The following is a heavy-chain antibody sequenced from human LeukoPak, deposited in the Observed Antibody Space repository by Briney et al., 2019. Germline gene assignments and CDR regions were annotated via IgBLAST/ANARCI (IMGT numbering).Heavy chain of an antibody. J-gene: IGHJ3*01. CDR2: IYHSGST. CDR3: ARNIVVVPTVTGAFGV. CDR1: GYSISSGYY. V-gene: IGHV4-38-2*01. D-gene: IGHD2-2*01. Sequence: SETLSLTCAVSGYSISSGYYWGWIRQPPGKGLEWIGSIYHSGSTYYNPSLKSRVTISVDTSKNQFSLKLSSVTAADTAMYYCARNIVVVPTVTGAFGVWGQGTLVTVSS.